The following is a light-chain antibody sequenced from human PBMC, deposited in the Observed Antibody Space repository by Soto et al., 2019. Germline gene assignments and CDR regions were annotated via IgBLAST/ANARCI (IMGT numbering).Light chain of an antibody. V-gene: IGKV1-5*03. CDR3: DQYSDNRP. J-gene: IGKJ1*01. Sequence: DIQMTQSPSTLSASVGDRVTITCRASQSISSWLAWYQQKPGTAPNLLIYKASTLQSGVPSRFSGSGSGTEFTLTISSLLPDESATYYCDQYSDNRPFAQGTEVDVK. CDR2: KAS. CDR1: QSISSW.